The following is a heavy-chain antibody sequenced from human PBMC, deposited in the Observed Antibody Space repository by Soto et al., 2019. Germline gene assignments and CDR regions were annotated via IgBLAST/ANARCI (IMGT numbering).Heavy chain of an antibody. D-gene: IGHD6-19*01. J-gene: IGHJ4*02. Sequence: SETLSLTCTVSGGSISSYYWSWTRQPAGKGLEWIGRMQTSGSTNYNPALKSRVTMSEDTSKNQFSLKLSSVTAADTAVYYCARVLFSGYFDYWGQGTLVTVSS. CDR2: MQTSGST. CDR3: ARVLFSGYFDY. V-gene: IGHV4-4*07. CDR1: GGSISSYY.